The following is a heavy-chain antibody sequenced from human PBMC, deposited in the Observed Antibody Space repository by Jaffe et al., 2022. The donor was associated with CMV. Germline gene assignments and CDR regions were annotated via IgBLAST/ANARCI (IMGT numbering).Heavy chain of an antibody. D-gene: IGHD6-19*01. Sequence: QVQLVESGGGVVQPGWSLRLSCAASGFTFSHYGIQWVRQAPGKGLEWVAVIWYDGNNKYYADSVKGRFTVSRDNSNNMAYLQMNSLRAQDTAVYFCARYNSGHEDFWGQGTLVTVSS. CDR3: ARYNSGHEDF. V-gene: IGHV3-33*08. CDR1: GFTFSHYG. J-gene: IGHJ4*02. CDR2: IWYDGNNK.